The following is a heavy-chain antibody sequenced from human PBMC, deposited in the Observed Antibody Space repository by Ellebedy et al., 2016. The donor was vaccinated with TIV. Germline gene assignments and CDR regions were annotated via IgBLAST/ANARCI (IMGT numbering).Heavy chain of an antibody. CDR1: GSSITRSPYN. V-gene: IGHV4-39*07. D-gene: IGHD2-2*01. J-gene: IGHJ5*02. CDR2: IHDSGKT. Sequence: MPGGSLRLSCTVSGSSITRSPYNWGWVRQPPGKGLEWIGVIHDSGKTYYNPSLKSQVVISIDASTNQFSLKMTSVTVADTAVYYCARDLGYCSSTSCYGWRFDPWGQGTLVTVSS. CDR3: ARDLGYCSSTSCYGWRFDP.